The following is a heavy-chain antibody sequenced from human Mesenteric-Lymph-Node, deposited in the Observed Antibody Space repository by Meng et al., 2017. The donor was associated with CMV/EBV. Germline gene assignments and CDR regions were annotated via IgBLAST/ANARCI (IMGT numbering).Heavy chain of an antibody. Sequence: GSLRLSCTVSGGPVSSGIYYWSWIRQPPGKGLEWIAYIYYTGSTNYNPSLKSRVTIAVDTSKSQFSLKLSSVTAADTAVYYCARVIFGEVTYYFDYWGPGTLVTVSS. D-gene: IGHD3-3*01. V-gene: IGHV4-61*01. CDR3: ARVIFGEVTYYFDY. J-gene: IGHJ4*02. CDR1: GGPVSSGIYY. CDR2: IYYTGST.